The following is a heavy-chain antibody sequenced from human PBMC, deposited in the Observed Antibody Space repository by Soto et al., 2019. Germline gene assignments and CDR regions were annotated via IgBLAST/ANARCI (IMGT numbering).Heavy chain of an antibody. CDR1: GFTFGSYW. CDR2: INSDGSST. Sequence: EVQLVESGGGLVQHGGSLRLSCAASGFTFGSYWMHWVRQAPGKGLVWVSRINSDGSSTSYADSVKGRFTISRDNAKNTLYLQMNSLRAEDTAVYYCARDLRRDIVLTVYLDWGQGTLVTVSS. D-gene: IGHD2-8*01. CDR3: ARDLRRDIVLTVYLD. V-gene: IGHV3-74*01. J-gene: IGHJ4*02.